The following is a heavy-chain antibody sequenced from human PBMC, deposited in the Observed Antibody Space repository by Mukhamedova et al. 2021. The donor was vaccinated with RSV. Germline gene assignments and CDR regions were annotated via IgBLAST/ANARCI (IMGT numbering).Heavy chain of an antibody. Sequence: VRQAPGQRLEWMGWINAGNGNTKYSQKFQGRVTITRDTSASTAYMELSSLRSEDTAVYYCARGHYYDSSGYYENEYFQHWGQGT. D-gene: IGHD3-22*01. J-gene: IGHJ1*01. CDR2: INAGNGNT. CDR3: ARGHYYDSSGYYENEYFQH. V-gene: IGHV1-3*01.